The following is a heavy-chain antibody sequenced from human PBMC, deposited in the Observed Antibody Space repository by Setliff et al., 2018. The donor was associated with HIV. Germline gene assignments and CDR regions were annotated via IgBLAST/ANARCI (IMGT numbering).Heavy chain of an antibody. CDR2: ITGSGTTI. CDR3: AKDRSGSYSFARD. V-gene: IGHV3-48*03. J-gene: IGHJ4*02. Sequence: GGSLRLSCAASGFTFRTHEMNWVRQAPGKGLEWVSYITGSGTTIYYADSVKGRFTISRDNAKNSLHLQMNSLRVEDTAVYYCAKDRSGSYSFARDWGQGTLVTVSS. D-gene: IGHD1-26*01. CDR1: GFTFRTHE.